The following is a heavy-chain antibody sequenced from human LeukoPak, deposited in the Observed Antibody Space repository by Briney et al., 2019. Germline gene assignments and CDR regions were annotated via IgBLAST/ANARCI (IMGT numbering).Heavy chain of an antibody. Sequence: GVSLRLSCAASGFTFSIYAMSGVRQAPGKGLEWFSAISGSGGSTYYADSVKGRFTISRDNSKNTLYLQMNSLRAEDTAVYYCAKDGYCSGGSCYSAYYYGMDVWGQGTTVTVSS. CDR1: GFTFSIYA. J-gene: IGHJ6*02. D-gene: IGHD2-15*01. V-gene: IGHV3-23*01. CDR3: AKDGYCSGGSCYSAYYYGMDV. CDR2: ISGSGGST.